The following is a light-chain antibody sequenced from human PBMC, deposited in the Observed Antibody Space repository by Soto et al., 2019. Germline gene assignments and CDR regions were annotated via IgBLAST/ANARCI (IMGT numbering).Light chain of an antibody. CDR3: QQYNNWPRT. V-gene: IGKV3-15*01. CDR1: QSVSSN. CDR2: GAT. Sequence: TQSPGTLSLSPGERATLSCRASQSVSSNLAWYQQKPGQAPRLLIHGATTRATGIPARFSGSGSGTEFTLTISSLQSEDFAVYYCQQYNNWPRTFGQGNKGDIK. J-gene: IGKJ1*01.